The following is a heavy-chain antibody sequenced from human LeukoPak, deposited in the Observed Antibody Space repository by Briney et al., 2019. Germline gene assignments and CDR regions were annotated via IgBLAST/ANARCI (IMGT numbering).Heavy chain of an antibody. CDR3: ARHGSTMYYDYVWGSYLN. CDR2: IYYSGST. J-gene: IGHJ4*02. CDR1: GFSFSSSG. V-gene: IGHV4-39*01. Sequence: AGGSLRLSCAASGFSFSSSGMSWVRQPPGKGLEWIGSIYYSGSTYYNPSLKSRVTISVDTSKNQFSLKLSSVTAADTAVYYCARHGSTMYYDYVWGSYLNWGQGTLVTVSS. D-gene: IGHD3-16*01.